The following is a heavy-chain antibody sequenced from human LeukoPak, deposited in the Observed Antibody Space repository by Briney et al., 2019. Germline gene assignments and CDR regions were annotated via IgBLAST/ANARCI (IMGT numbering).Heavy chain of an antibody. Sequence: ASVKVSCKASGGTFSSYAISWVRQAPGQGLEWMGGIIPIFGTANYAQKFQGRVTITADKSTSTAYMELSSLRSEDTAVYYCARLPSLTGPFDYWGRGTLVTVSS. D-gene: IGHD3-9*01. CDR3: ARLPSLTGPFDY. CDR2: IIPIFGTA. V-gene: IGHV1-69*06. J-gene: IGHJ4*02. CDR1: GGTFSSYA.